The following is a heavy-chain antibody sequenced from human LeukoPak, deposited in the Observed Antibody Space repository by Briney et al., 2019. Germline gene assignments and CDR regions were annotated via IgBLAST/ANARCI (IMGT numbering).Heavy chain of an antibody. V-gene: IGHV4-59*01. CDR1: GGSISSYY. Sequence: SETLSLTCTVSGGSISSYYWSWLRQPPGKGLEWIGYIYYSGSTNYNPSLKSRVTISVDTSKNQFSLKLSSVTAADTAVYYCARDQLSGDFWSGYYGYYGMDVWGQGTTVTVSS. CDR3: ARDQLSGDFWSGYYGYYGMDV. J-gene: IGHJ6*02. CDR2: IYYSGST. D-gene: IGHD3-3*01.